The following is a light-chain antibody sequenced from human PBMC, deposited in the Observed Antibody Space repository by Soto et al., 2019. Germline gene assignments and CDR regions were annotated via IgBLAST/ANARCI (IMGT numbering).Light chain of an antibody. CDR1: SGDVGGYDY. Sequence: QSVLTQPASVSGSPGQSIAISCTGTSGDVGGYDYVSWYQQHPDKAPKLMIYEVTKRPSWVSNRFSGSKSGNTASLTISGLQPEDEADYYCSSHTSGSTRVFGRGTKATVL. J-gene: IGLJ1*01. CDR3: SSHTSGSTRV. V-gene: IGLV2-14*01. CDR2: EVT.